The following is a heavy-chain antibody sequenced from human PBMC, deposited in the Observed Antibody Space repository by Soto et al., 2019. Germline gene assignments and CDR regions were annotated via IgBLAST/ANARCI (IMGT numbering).Heavy chain of an antibody. CDR1: GYTFTSYA. D-gene: IGHD3-10*01. CDR3: ARDWAPTMVRGVHLDY. V-gene: IGHV1-3*01. CDR2: INAGNGNT. J-gene: IGHJ4*02. Sequence: ASVKVSCKASGYTFTSYAMHWVRQAPGQRLEWMGWINAGNGNTKYSQKFQGRVTITRDTSASTAYMELSSLRSEDTAVYYCARDWAPTMVRGVHLDYWGQGTLVTVSS.